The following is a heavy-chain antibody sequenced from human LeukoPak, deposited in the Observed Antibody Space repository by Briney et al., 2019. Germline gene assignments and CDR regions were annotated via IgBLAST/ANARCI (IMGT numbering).Heavy chain of an antibody. V-gene: IGHV1-2*02. CDR1: GYTLIGYY. CDR2: INPNSGGT. D-gene: IGHD3-22*01. CDR3: ARGDSSGYYYAFDI. J-gene: IGHJ3*02. Sequence: ASVKVSCKASGYTLIGYYMHWVRQAPGQGLELMGWINPNSGGTNYAQNFQGRVTMTRDTSISTAYMELSRLRSDDTAVYYCARGDSSGYYYAFDIWGQGTMVTVSS.